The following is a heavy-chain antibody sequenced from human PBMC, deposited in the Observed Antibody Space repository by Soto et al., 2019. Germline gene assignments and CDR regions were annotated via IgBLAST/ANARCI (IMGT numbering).Heavy chain of an antibody. D-gene: IGHD6-19*01. J-gene: IGHJ4*02. Sequence: EVQLVESGGDLVEPGGSLGLSCAASGFSFSSHWMVWVRQAPGKGLVWVSRINGDGTMPSYADSVKGRFTISRDNAKNTGKLQMNSLRVEDTAIYYCARGMAGSGTANDYWGRGILVTVSS. CDR3: ARGMAGSGTANDY. CDR2: INGDGTMP. V-gene: IGHV3-74*01. CDR1: GFSFSSHW.